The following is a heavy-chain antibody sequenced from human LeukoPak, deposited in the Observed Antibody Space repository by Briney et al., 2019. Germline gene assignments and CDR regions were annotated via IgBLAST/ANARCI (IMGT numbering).Heavy chain of an antibody. Sequence: SETLSLTCTVSGASLSSYYWSWLRQPPGKGLEGIGYIYYTGSTNYNPSLKSRVTISVDTSKNQFSLRLSSVTAADTALYYCARGVSDSGGSYYFDYWGQGTLVTVSS. CDR1: GASLSSYY. CDR2: IYYTGST. D-gene: IGHD3-22*01. J-gene: IGHJ4*02. CDR3: ARGVSDSGGSYYFDY. V-gene: IGHV4-59*01.